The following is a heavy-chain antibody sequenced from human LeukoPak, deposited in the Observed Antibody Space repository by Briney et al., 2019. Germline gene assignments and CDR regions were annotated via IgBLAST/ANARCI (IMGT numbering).Heavy chain of an antibody. V-gene: IGHV3-48*03. J-gene: IGHJ4*02. CDR1: GFTFSSYE. CDR3: ARDAPTYYDSSGYYEV. Sequence: GGSLRLSCAASGFTFSSYEMNWVRQAPGKGLEWVSYISSSGSTIYYADSVKGRFTISRDNAKNSLYLQMNSLRAEDTAVYFCARDAPTYYDSSGYYEVWGQGTLVTVSS. CDR2: ISSSGSTI. D-gene: IGHD3-22*01.